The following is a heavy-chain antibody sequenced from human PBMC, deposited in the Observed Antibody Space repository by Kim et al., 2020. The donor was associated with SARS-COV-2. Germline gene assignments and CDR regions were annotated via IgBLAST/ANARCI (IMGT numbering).Heavy chain of an antibody. V-gene: IGHV3-33*01. CDR1: GFTFSSYG. CDR2: IWYDGSNK. CDR3: ARDAQFPGMVRGVIPNYYYYYGMDV. Sequence: GGSLRLSCAASGFTFSSYGMHWVRQAPGKGLEWVAVIWYDGSNKYYADSVKGRFTISRDNSKNTLYLQMNSLRAEDTAVYYCARDAQFPGMVRGVIPNYYYYYGMDVWGQGTTVTVSS. D-gene: IGHD3-10*01. J-gene: IGHJ6*02.